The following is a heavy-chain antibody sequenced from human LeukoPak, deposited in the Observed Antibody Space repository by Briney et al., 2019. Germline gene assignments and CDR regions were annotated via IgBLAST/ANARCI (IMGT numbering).Heavy chain of an antibody. CDR3: TRSLGY. D-gene: IGHD2-15*01. J-gene: IGHJ4*02. CDR2: IKPDGGEI. CDR1: GFTFSDYW. Sequence: GGSLRLSCAASGFTFSDYWMDWARQAPGKGLEWVANIKPDGGEIYYVDAVKGRFTISRDNAKNSLYLQMNSLRAEDTAVYYCTRSLGYWGQGTLVTVSS. V-gene: IGHV3-7*02.